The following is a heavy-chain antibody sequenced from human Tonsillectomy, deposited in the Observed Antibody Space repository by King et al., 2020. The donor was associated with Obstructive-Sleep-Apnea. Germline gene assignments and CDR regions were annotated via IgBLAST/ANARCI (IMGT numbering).Heavy chain of an antibody. V-gene: IGHV4-39*07. CDR1: GGSISSSSYY. Sequence: QLQESGPGLVKPSETLSLTCTVSGGSISSSSYYWGWIRQPPGKGLEWIGSIYYSGSTYYNPSLKSRVTISVDTSKNQFSLHLSSVTAADTVTAADTAVYFCARGRELWSAFDYWGQGTLVTVSS. CDR2: IYYSGST. CDR3: TAVYFCARGRELWSAFDY. J-gene: IGHJ4*02. D-gene: IGHD1-26*01.